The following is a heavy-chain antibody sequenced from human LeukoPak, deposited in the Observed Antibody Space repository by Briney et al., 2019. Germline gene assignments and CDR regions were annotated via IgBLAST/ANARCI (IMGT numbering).Heavy chain of an antibody. Sequence: GGSLRLSCAASGFTFRNYWMSWVRQAPGKGLEWVANIKEDGSEKHYVDSVKGRFTISRDSAKNSLYLQMNSLRAEDSAVYYCARASGSYASALDYWGQGTLVTVSS. CDR1: GFTFRNYW. CDR3: ARASGSYASALDY. CDR2: IKEDGSEK. V-gene: IGHV3-7*01. D-gene: IGHD1-26*01. J-gene: IGHJ4*02.